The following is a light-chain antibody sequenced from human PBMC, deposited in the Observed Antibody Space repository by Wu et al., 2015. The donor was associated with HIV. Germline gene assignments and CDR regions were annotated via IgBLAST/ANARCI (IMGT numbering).Light chain of an antibody. CDR3: QQVDSYPYS. Sequence: IQLTQSPSSLSASVGDRVTITCRASQGISSYLAWYQQKPGKAPKLLIYSASRLQSGVPSRFSGRGSGTDFTLIISSLQPEDSASYYCQQVDSYPYSSGQGTKLEIK. CDR2: SAS. V-gene: IGKV1-9*01. CDR1: QGISSY. J-gene: IGKJ2*03.